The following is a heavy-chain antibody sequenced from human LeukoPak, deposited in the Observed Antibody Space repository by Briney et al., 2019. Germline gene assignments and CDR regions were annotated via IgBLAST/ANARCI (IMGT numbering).Heavy chain of an antibody. CDR2: ISGSGGST. V-gene: IGHV3-23*01. D-gene: IGHD3-10*01. J-gene: IGHJ3*02. Sequence: GGSLRLSCAASGFTFSSYAMSWVRQAPGKGLEWVSAISGSGGSTYYADSMKGRFTISRDNSKNTLYLQMNSLRAEDTAVYYCAKGATLLLWFGELSYDAFDIWGQGTMVTVSS. CDR3: AKGATLLLWFGELSYDAFDI. CDR1: GFTFSSYA.